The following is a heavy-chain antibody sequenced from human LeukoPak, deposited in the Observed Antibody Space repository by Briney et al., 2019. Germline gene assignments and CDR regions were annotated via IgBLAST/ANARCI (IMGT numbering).Heavy chain of an antibody. D-gene: IGHD2-2*01. CDR2: INWNGGST. CDR3: ARGLRVLTVVVPAAMADY. V-gene: IGHV3-20*04. J-gene: IGHJ4*02. CDR1: GFTFDGYG. Sequence: TGGSLRLSCAASGFTFDGYGMSWVRHAPGKGLEWVSGINWNGGSTGYADSVKGRFTISRDNAKNSLYLQMNSLRAEDTALYYCARGLRVLTVVVPAAMADYWGQGTLVTVSS.